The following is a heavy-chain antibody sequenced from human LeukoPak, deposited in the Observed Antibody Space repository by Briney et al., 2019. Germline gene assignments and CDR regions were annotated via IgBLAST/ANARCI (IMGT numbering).Heavy chain of an antibody. CDR2: INHSGST. CDR1: GGSFSGYY. D-gene: IGHD3-22*01. Sequence: SETQSLTCAVYGGSFSGYYWSWIRQPPGKGLEWIGEINHSGSTNYNPSLKSRVTISVDTSKNQFSLKLSSVTAADTAVYYCARGRYDSSGYSFLDYWGQGTLVTVSS. V-gene: IGHV4-34*01. CDR3: ARGRYDSSGYSFLDY. J-gene: IGHJ4*02.